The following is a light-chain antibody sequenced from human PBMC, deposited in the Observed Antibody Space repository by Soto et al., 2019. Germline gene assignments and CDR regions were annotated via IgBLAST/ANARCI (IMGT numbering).Light chain of an antibody. CDR1: RSNIGSNT. CDR3: AAWDDSLNGLYV. J-gene: IGLJ1*01. CDR2: SNN. V-gene: IGLV1-44*01. Sequence: QSALTQPPSASGTPGQRVTISCSGSRSNIGSNTVNWYQQLPGSPPKLLIYSNNQRPSGVPDRFSGSKSGTSASLAISGLRSEDEADYYCAAWDDSLNGLYVFGTGTKVTVL.